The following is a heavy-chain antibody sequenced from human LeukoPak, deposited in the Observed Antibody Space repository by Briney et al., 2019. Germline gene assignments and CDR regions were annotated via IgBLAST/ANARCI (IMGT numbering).Heavy chain of an antibody. CDR1: GFTFSSYG. D-gene: IGHD1-26*01. CDR2: ISGSGGST. CDR3: AKTGSSRFDY. Sequence: GGSLRLSCAASGFTFSSYGMSWVRQAPGKGLEWVSAISGSGGSTYYADSVKGRFTISKDNSKNTLYLQMNTLRAEDTAVYYCAKTGSSRFDYWGQGTLVTVSS. J-gene: IGHJ4*02. V-gene: IGHV3-23*01.